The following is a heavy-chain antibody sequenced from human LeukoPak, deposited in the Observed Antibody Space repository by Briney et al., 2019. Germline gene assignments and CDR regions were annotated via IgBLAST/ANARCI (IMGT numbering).Heavy chain of an antibody. J-gene: IGHJ4*02. CDR1: GGSINIGDYY. Sequence: SQTLSLTCSVCGGSINIGDYYWSWIRQPPGKGLVCVGYMYYCGSTYYNPSVQSRVTISVDTSKNQYSLKLSSVTAADTAVYYCARAPTGDCYDYWGQGTLDSVS. CDR2: MYYCGST. V-gene: IGHV4-30-4*01. CDR3: ARAPTGDCYDY. D-gene: IGHD2-21*01.